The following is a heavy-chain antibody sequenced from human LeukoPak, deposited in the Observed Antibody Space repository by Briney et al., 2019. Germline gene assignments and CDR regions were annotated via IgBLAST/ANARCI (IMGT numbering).Heavy chain of an antibody. CDR2: ISISDDTT. D-gene: IGHD4-17*01. CDR3: ANEIRPNDY. V-gene: IGHV3-23*01. CDR1: GFTFSSHA. J-gene: IGHJ4*02. Sequence: PGGSLRLSCGASGFTFSSHAMTWVRQAPGKGLEWVSAISISDDTTYYADAVKGRFTISRDNSKNTVYLQMNSLRAEDTAVYYCANEIRPNDYWGQGTLVTVSS.